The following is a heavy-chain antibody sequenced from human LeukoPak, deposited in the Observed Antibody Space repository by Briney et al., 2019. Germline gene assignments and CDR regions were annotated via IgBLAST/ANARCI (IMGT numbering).Heavy chain of an antibody. D-gene: IGHD3-10*01. CDR1: GFTFSSYS. V-gene: IGHV3-21*01. J-gene: IGHJ4*02. Sequence: GGSLRLSCAASGFTFSSYSMNWVRQAPGKGLEWVSSISSSSSYIYYADSVKGRFTISRDNAKNSLYLQMNSLRAEDTAVYYCAREPDYYGSGSYYKFFSKRPNPPDYWGQGTLVTVSS. CDR3: AREPDYYGSGSYYKFFSKRPNPPDY. CDR2: ISSSSSYI.